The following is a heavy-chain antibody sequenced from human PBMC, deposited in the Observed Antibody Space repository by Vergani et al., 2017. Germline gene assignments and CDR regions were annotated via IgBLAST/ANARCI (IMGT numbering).Heavy chain of an antibody. V-gene: IGHV3-48*02. CDR1: GFTFSSYS. Sequence: EVQLVESGGGLVQPGGSLRLSCAASGFTFSSYSMNWVRQAPGKGLEWVSYISSSSSTIYYADSVKGRFTISRDNAKNSLYLQMNSLRDEDTAVYYCAKDSDGVGIAAAVDYWGQGTLVTVSS. J-gene: IGHJ4*02. CDR3: AKDSDGVGIAAAVDY. D-gene: IGHD6-13*01. CDR2: ISSSSSTI.